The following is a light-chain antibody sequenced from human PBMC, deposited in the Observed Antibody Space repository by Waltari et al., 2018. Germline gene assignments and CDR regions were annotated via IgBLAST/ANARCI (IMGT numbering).Light chain of an antibody. CDR2: GAS. Sequence: EIVLTQSPGTLSLSPGERATLSCRASQSVSSSYLAWYQQKPGQAPRRLTYGASSRATGIPDRFSGSVSATDFTLTISRLEPDDFTVYYCQQYGRSPPTFGGGTKVEIK. V-gene: IGKV3-20*01. CDR3: QQYGRSPPT. J-gene: IGKJ4*01. CDR1: QSVSSSY.